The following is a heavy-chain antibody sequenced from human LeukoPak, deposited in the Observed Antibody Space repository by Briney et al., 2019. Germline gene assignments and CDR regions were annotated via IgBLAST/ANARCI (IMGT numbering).Heavy chain of an antibody. Sequence: GGSLRLSCAASGFTLSSYSMNWVRQAPGKGLEWVSSISSSSSYIYYADSVKGRFTISRDNAKNSLYLQMNSLRAEDTAVYYCARHVQIAAAKIDYWGQGTLVTVSS. D-gene: IGHD6-13*01. CDR2: ISSSSSYI. CDR1: GFTLSSYS. V-gene: IGHV3-21*01. J-gene: IGHJ4*02. CDR3: ARHVQIAAAKIDY.